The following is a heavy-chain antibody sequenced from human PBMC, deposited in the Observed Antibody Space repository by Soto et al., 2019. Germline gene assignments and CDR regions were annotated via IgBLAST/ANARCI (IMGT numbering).Heavy chain of an antibody. CDR1: GGSFSGYY. CDR3: ARGSPIYGSGSYYKLTIFDY. CDR2: INHSGST. J-gene: IGHJ4*02. V-gene: IGHV4-34*01. D-gene: IGHD3-10*01. Sequence: SSETLSLTCAVYGGSFSGYYWSWIRQPPGKGLEWIGEINHSGSTNYNPSLKSRVTISVDTSKNQFSLKLSSVTAADTAVYYCARGSPIYGSGSYYKLTIFDYWGQGTLVTVS.